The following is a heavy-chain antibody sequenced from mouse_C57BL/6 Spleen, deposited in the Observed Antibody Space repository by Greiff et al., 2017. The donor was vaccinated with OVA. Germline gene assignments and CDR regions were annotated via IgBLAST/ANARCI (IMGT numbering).Heavy chain of an antibody. CDR2: INYDGSST. D-gene: IGHD2-3*01. CDR1: GFTFSDYY. CDR3: ARAGYYSFDY. V-gene: IGHV5-16*01. J-gene: IGHJ2*01. Sequence: EVQRVESEGGLVQPGSSMKLSCTASGFTFSDYYMAWVRQVPEKGLEWVANINYDGSSTYYLDSLKSRFIISRDNAKNILYLQMSSLKSEDTATYYCARAGYYSFDYWGQGTTLTVSS.